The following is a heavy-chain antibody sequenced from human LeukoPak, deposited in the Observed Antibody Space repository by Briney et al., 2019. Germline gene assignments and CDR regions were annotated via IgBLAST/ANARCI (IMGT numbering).Heavy chain of an antibody. CDR1: GGSISSSSYY. CDR2: IYYSGST. D-gene: IGHD3-10*01. Sequence: SETLSLTCTVSGGSISSSSYYWGWIREPPGKGLEWIGSIYYSGSTYYNPSLKSRVTISVDTSKNQFSLKLSSVTAADTAVYYCARSRRRITMVRRVIPYFDYWGQGTLVTVSS. CDR3: ARSRRRITMVRRVIPYFDY. J-gene: IGHJ4*02. V-gene: IGHV4-39*01.